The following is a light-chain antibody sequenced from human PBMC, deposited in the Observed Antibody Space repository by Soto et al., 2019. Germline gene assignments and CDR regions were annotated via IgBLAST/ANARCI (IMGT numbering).Light chain of an antibody. V-gene: IGKV3-20*01. CDR3: QQYGGSPAIT. CDR1: QRVSSGY. Sequence: EIVLTQSPGTLSLPPGERPTHSFRAIQRVSSGYVAWYQQKPGQAPRLLIYGASSRATGIPDRFRASASGTDFTLTISRLEPEDFAVYFCQQYGGSPAITFGQGTRLEIK. J-gene: IGKJ5*01. CDR2: GAS.